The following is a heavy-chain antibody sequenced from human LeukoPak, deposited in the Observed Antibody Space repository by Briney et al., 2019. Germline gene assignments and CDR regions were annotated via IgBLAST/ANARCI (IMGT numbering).Heavy chain of an antibody. CDR2: IIPIFGTA. J-gene: IGHJ5*02. CDR3: ARDGPYSNYFNWFDP. CDR1: GGTFSSYA. D-gene: IGHD4-11*01. Sequence: GASVKVSCKASGGTFSSYAISWVRQAPGQGLEWMGGIIPIFGTANYAQKFQGRVTITADESTSTAYMELSSLRSEDTAVYYCARDGPYSNYFNWFDPWGQGTLVTVSS. V-gene: IGHV1-69*13.